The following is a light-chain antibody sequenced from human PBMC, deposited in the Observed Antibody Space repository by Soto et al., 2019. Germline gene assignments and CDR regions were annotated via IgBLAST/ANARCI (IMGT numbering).Light chain of an antibody. Sequence: QSVLTQPASVSGSPGQSITISCTGTSSDVGSYNLVSWYQHHPGKAPKLMIYEVSKRPSGVSDRFSGSKSGNTASLTISGRHAEDEADYYCCSYAGTSTYVLFGGGTKLTVL. V-gene: IGLV2-23*02. CDR3: CSYAGTSTYVL. CDR1: SSDVGSYNL. J-gene: IGLJ2*01. CDR2: EVS.